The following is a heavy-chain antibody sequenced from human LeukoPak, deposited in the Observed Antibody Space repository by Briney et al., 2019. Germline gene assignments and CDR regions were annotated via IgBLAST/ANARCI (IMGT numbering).Heavy chain of an antibody. D-gene: IGHD4-17*01. J-gene: IGHJ3*01. V-gene: IGHV3-23*01. CDR3: AKDPSGDYLGAFDF. CDR1: GFAFGNYG. Sequence: PGGSLRLTCRGSGFAFGNYGMTWVRQAPGKGLEWVSAITGSGEGTRYTDAVTGRFTISRDNSRNTLFLQMDSLRADDTAVYYCAKDPSGDYLGAFDFWGPGTLVTVSS. CDR2: ITGSGEGT.